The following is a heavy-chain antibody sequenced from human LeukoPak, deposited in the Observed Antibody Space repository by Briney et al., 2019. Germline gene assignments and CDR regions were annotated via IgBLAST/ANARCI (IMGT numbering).Heavy chain of an antibody. CDR1: GYTFTSYG. CDR2: ISAYNGNT. J-gene: IGHJ6*02. Sequence: ASVKVSCKASGYTFTSYGISWVRQAPGQGLEWMGWISAYNGNTNCAQKLQGRVTMTTDTSTSTAYMELRSLRSDDTAVYYCAAIRFLEWLDPYYYYGMDVWGQGTTVTVSS. V-gene: IGHV1-18*01. D-gene: IGHD3-3*01. CDR3: AAIRFLEWLDPYYYYGMDV.